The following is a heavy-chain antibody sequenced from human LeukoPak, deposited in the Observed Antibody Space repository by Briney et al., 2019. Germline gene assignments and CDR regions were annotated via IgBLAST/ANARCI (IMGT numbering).Heavy chain of an antibody. CDR2: INHSGST. J-gene: IGHJ4*02. V-gene: IGHV4-34*01. CDR1: GGSFSGYY. CDR3: AREDYGDYGLDY. Sequence: TETLTLTCAVYGGSFSGYYWSWIRQPPGKGLEWIGEINHSGSTNYTPSLKSRVTISVDTSKNQFSLKLSSVTAADTAVYYCAREDYGDYGLDYWGQGTLVTVSS. D-gene: IGHD4-17*01.